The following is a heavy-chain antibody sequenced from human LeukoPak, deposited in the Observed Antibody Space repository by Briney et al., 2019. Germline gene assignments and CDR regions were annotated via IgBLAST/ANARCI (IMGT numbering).Heavy chain of an antibody. CDR3: ARDQRWNCPDH. CDR1: GFTFSNYW. Sequence: GGSLRLSCAASGFTFSNYWMHWVRQAPGKGLVWVSRINKDGTITTYADSVKGRFTISRDNAKNTLYLQMNSLRAEDTAVYYCARDQRWNCPDHWAQGTLVTVSS. V-gene: IGHV3-74*01. J-gene: IGHJ4*02. CDR2: INKDGTIT. D-gene: IGHD1-7*01.